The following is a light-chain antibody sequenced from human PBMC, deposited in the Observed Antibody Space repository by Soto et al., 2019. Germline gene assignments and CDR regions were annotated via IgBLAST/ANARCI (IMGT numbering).Light chain of an antibody. CDR2: AAS. CDR3: QEYSKWPLFP. V-gene: IGKV3-15*01. Sequence: EIVVTQSPGILSVSPGDRATLSCRASQSVSTKLAWYQQKPGQAPTLLIYAASTRATGIPARFTGSGSGTDFTLPIGSLQSEDFAVYYCQEYSKWPLFPFGPGTRVDIK. J-gene: IGKJ3*01. CDR1: QSVSTK.